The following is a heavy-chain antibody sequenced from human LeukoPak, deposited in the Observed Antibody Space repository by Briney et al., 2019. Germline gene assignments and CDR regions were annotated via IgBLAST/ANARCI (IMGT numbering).Heavy chain of an antibody. Sequence: SVKVSCKASGGTFSGYAISWVRQAPGQGLEWMGRIIPIFGTANYAQKFQGRVTITTDESTSTAYMELSNLRSEDTAVYHCARVPVSGTHFDYWGQGTLVTVSS. D-gene: IGHD1-7*01. CDR2: IIPIFGTA. CDR3: ARVPVSGTHFDY. J-gene: IGHJ4*02. CDR1: GGTFSGYA. V-gene: IGHV1-69*05.